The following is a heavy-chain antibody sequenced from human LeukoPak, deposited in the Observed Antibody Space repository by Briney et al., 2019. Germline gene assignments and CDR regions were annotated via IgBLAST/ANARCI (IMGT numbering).Heavy chain of an antibody. CDR1: GGSFSGYY. J-gene: IGHJ6*02. Sequence: SETLSLTCAVYGGSFSGYYWSWIRQPPGKGLEWIGEINHSGSTNYNPSLKSRVTISVDTSKNKFSLKLSSVTAADTAAYYCASYYYYCGMDVWGQGTTVTVSS. CDR2: INHSGST. CDR3: ASYYYYCGMDV. V-gene: IGHV4-34*01.